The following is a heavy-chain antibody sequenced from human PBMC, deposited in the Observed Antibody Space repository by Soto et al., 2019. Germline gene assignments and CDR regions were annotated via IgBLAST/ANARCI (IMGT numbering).Heavy chain of an antibody. Sequence: QVQLQESGPGLVKPSQTLSLTCTVSGGSISSGGYYWSWIRQHPGKGLEWIGYIYYSGSTYYNPSLKSRVTIXXDXSXXQFSLKLSSVTAADTAVYYCARGHGCGELESWFDPWGQGTLVTVSS. D-gene: IGHD3-10*01. V-gene: IGHV4-31*03. CDR3: ARGHGCGELESWFDP. CDR2: IYYSGST. CDR1: GGSISSGGYY. J-gene: IGHJ5*02.